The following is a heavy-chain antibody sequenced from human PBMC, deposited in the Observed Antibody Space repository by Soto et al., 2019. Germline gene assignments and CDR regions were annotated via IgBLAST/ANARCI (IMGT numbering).Heavy chain of an antibody. CDR1: GGSISSGYS. CDR2: IYHSGVT. D-gene: IGHD2-2*01. Sequence: PSETLSLTCAVSGGSISSGYSWSWIRQPPGKGLEWIGYIYHSGVTYYNPSLESRVTISVDRSKNQFSLKLSSVTAADTAVYYCARGYCSISSCSNWLDPWGQGTLVTVSS. J-gene: IGHJ5*02. CDR3: ARGYCSISSCSNWLDP. V-gene: IGHV4-30-2*01.